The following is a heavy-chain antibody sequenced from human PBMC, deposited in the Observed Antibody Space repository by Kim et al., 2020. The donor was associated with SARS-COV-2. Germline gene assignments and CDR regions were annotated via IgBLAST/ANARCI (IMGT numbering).Heavy chain of an antibody. V-gene: IGHV4-4*07. CDR1: GGSISNYF. J-gene: IGHJ4*02. CDR3: AREMTTMRGLDY. CDR2: IYTTGTT. D-gene: IGHD4-4*01. Sequence: SETLSLTCSVSGGSISNYFWTWIRQPAGKGPEWIGRIYTTGTTNYNSSLKSRVTMSVDTPKNQFSLELTSVTAADTAVYYCAREMTTMRGLDYWGQGTLVTVSS.